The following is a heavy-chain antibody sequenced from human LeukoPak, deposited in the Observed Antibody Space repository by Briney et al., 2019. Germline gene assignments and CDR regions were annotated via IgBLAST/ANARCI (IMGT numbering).Heavy chain of an antibody. D-gene: IGHD3-3*01. J-gene: IGHJ6*02. CDR1: GYTFTSYD. Sequence: ASVKVSCKASGYTFTSYDINWVRQAAGQGLEWIGWMNPNSGNTGYAQKFQGRVTMTRNTSISTAYMELSSLRSEDTAVYYCARVRITIFGVVITPYYYYYGMDVWGQGTTVTVSS. CDR2: MNPNSGNT. V-gene: IGHV1-8*01. CDR3: ARVRITIFGVVITPYYYYYGMDV.